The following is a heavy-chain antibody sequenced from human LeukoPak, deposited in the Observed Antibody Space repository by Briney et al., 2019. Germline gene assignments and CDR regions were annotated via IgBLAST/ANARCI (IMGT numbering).Heavy chain of an antibody. J-gene: IGHJ6*02. CDR3: ARGRAYCGGDCSNYGMDV. CDR1: GASISSYY. Sequence: TSETLSLTCTVSGASISSYYWSWMRQPPGKGLECIGYIYYSGSTNYNPSLKSRVTISVDTSKNQFSLKLNSVSATDTAVYYCARGRAYCGGDCSNYGMDVWGQGTTVTVSS. D-gene: IGHD2-21*02. CDR2: IYYSGST. V-gene: IGHV4-59*01.